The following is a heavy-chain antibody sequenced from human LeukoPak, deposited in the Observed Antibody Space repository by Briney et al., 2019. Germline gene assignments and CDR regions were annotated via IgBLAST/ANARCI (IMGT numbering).Heavy chain of an antibody. CDR3: ARHDGWAAAGPGRYWFDP. V-gene: IGHV4-61*02. J-gene: IGHJ5*02. CDR2: IYTSGST. Sequence: PSETLSLTCTVSGGSISSGSYYWSWIRQPAGKGLEWIGRIYTSGSTNYNPSLKSRVTISVDTSKNQFSLKLSSVTAADTAVYYCARHDGWAAAGPGRYWFDPWGQGTLVTVSS. D-gene: IGHD6-13*01. CDR1: GGSISSGSYY.